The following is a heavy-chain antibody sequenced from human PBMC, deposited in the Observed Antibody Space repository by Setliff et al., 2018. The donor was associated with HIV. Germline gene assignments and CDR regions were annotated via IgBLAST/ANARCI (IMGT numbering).Heavy chain of an antibody. D-gene: IGHD2-8*01. Sequence: PSVKVSCKASGYTFTNYGISWVRQAPGQGLEWMGWISGYNGNTNYAEKLQGRVTMTTDTSTSTAYMELRSLRSDDTAVYYCARDLKVYAMWGDAFDTWGQGTMVTVSS. J-gene: IGHJ3*02. V-gene: IGHV1-18*01. CDR1: GYTFTNYG. CDR3: ARDLKVYAMWGDAFDT. CDR2: ISGYNGNT.